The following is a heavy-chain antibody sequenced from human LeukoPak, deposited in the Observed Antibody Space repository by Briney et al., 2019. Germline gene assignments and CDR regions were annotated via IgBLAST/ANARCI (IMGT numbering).Heavy chain of an antibody. CDR1: GFTFSGSA. CDR3: SRSSSRNFGVVIKSYYYYMDV. CDR2: IRSKAN. J-gene: IGHJ6*03. Sequence: GGSLRLSCAASGFTFSGSAIHWVRQASGKGLEWVGRIRSKANYAASVRGRFTISREDSKNTAFLQMNSLKTEDTAVYYCSRSSSRNFGVVIKSYYYYMDVWGKGTTVTVSS. V-gene: IGHV3-73*01. D-gene: IGHD3-3*01.